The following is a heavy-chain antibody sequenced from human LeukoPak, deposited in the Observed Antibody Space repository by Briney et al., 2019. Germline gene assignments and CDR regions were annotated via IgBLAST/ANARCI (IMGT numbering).Heavy chain of an antibody. V-gene: IGHV1-8*03. CDR3: ARGRLDGESWFDP. Sequence: GASVKVSCKASGYTFTSYDIHWVRQATGQGLEWMGWMNPNSGNTGYAQKFQGRVTITRNISLSTAYMELSSLRSEDTAVYYCARGRLDGESWFDPWGQGTLVTVSS. D-gene: IGHD3-10*01. CDR2: MNPNSGNT. CDR1: GYTFTSYD. J-gene: IGHJ5*02.